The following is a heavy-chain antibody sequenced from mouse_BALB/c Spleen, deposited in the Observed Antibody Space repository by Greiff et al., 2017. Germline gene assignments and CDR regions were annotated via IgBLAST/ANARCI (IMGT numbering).Heavy chain of an antibody. CDR3: TSRTGRYYFDY. J-gene: IGHJ2*01. CDR2: IDPETGGT. D-gene: IGHD4-1*01. Sequence: ELVRPGASVTLSCKASGYTFTDYEMHWVKQTPVHGLEWIGAIDPETGGTAYNQKFKGKATLTADKSSSTAYMELRSLPSEDSAVYYCTSRTGRYYFDYWGQGTTLTVSS. V-gene: IGHV1-15*01. CDR1: GYTFTDYE.